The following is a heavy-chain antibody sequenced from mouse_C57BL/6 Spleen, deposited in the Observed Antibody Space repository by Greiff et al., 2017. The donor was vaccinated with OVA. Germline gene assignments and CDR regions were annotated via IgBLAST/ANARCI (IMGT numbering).Heavy chain of an antibody. CDR1: GYTFTDYY. CDR3: AREGTGGFAY. J-gene: IGHJ3*01. D-gene: IGHD4-1*01. CDR2: INPNNGGT. Sequence: VQLQQSGPELVKPGASVKISCKASGYTFTDYYMNWVKQSHGKSLEWIGDINPNNGGTSYNQKFKGKATLTVDKSSSTAYMELRSLTSEDSAVYYCAREGTGGFAYWGQGTLVTVSA. V-gene: IGHV1-26*01.